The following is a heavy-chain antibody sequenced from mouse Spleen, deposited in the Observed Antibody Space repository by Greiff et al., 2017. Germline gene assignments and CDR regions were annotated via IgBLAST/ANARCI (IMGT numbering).Heavy chain of an antibody. V-gene: IGHV5-9-3*01. CDR2: ISSGGGNT. CDR1: GFTFSSYA. J-gene: IGHJ2*01. Sequence: EVQRVESGGGLVKLGGSLKLSCAASGFTFSSYAMSWVRQTPEKRLEWVATISSGGGNTYYPDSVKGRFTISRDNAKYTLYLQMSSLKSEDTAMYYCARHYYGYYFDYWGQGTTLTVSS. CDR3: ARHYYGYYFDY. D-gene: IGHD1-2*01.